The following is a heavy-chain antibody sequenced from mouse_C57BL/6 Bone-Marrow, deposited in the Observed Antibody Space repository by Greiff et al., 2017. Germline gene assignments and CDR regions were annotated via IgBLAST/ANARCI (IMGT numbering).Heavy chain of an antibody. CDR2: INPNYGTT. CDR1: GYSFTDYN. J-gene: IGHJ4*01. D-gene: IGHD2-4*01. CDR3: AEGNYDYDGYDAMDY. V-gene: IGHV1-39*01. Sequence: EVKLVESGPELVKPGASVKISCKASGYSFTDYNMNWVKQSTGKSLEWIGVINPNYGTTSYNQKFKGKATLTVDQSSSTAYMQLNSLTSEDSAVYYCAEGNYDYDGYDAMDYWGQGTSVTVSS.